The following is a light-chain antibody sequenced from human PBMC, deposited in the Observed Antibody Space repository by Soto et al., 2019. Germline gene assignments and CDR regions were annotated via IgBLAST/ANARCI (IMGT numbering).Light chain of an antibody. CDR1: QSISRCY. CDR2: GAS. V-gene: IGKV3-20*01. J-gene: IGKJ1*01. CDR3: QQYGSSPWT. Sequence: EVVMARSPVPLSVSTGESDTLSGRVSQSISRCYLGSYQQKPGQAPRLLIYGASSRATGSPDRFSGSGSGTDFTLIISRLEPEDFAVYYCQQYGSSPWTFGQGTKVDIK.